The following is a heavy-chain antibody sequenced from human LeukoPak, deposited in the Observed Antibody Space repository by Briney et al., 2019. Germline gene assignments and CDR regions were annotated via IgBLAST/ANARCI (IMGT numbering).Heavy chain of an antibody. D-gene: IGHD1-26*01. Sequence: NPSLKSRVTISVDTSKNQFSLKLSSVTAADTAVYYCARDRSGSYTAFDYWGQGTLVTVSS. CDR3: ARDRSGSYTAFDY. V-gene: IGHV4-30-2*04. J-gene: IGHJ4*02.